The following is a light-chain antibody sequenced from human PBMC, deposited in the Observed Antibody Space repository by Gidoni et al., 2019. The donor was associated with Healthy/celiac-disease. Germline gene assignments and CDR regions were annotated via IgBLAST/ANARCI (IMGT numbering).Light chain of an antibody. Sequence: VICIIQSPSLLSASTGDRVTISCRRSQGISSYFAWYHQKPGKAPELLIYAASTLQSGVPSRFSGRGSGTEFTLHISCLQSEDFATYYCQHYDSFRWTFGEGTKVEIK. V-gene: IGKV1D-8*01. CDR1: QGISSY. CDR2: AAS. J-gene: IGKJ1*01. CDR3: QHYDSFRWT.